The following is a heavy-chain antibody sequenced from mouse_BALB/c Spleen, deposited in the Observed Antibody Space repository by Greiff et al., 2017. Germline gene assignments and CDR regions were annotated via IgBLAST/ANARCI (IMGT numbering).Heavy chain of an antibody. CDR2: ISSGGSYT. V-gene: IGHV5-6*01. D-gene: IGHD1-2*01. Sequence: EVQLVESGGDLVKPGGSLKLSCAASGFTFSSSGMSWVRQTPDKRLEWVATISSGGSYTYYPDSVKGRFTISRDNAKNTLYLQMSRLKSEDTAMYYCARHEDYGYDYWGQGTTLTVSS. J-gene: IGHJ2*01. CDR3: ARHEDYGYDY. CDR1: GFTFSSSG.